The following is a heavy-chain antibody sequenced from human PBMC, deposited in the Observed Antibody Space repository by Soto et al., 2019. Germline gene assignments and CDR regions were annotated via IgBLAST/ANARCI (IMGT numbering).Heavy chain of an antibody. CDR2: IKQDGSEK. Sequence: GGSLRLSCAASGFTFSSYWMSWVRQAPGKGLEWVANIKQDGSEKYYVDSVKGRFTISRDNAKNSLHLQMNSLRAEDTAVYYCARSNQLPVPCWFDPWGQGTLVTVSS. CDR1: GFTFSSYW. V-gene: IGHV3-7*03. CDR3: ARSNQLPVPCWFDP. J-gene: IGHJ5*02. D-gene: IGHD2-2*01.